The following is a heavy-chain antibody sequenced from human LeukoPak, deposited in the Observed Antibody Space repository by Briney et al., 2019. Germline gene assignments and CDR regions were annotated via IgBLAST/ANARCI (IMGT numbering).Heavy chain of an antibody. CDR1: GYTFTSHG. CDR3: ARDRRTIAAAGYFQH. J-gene: IGHJ1*01. V-gene: IGHV1-18*01. Sequence: VQSGPEVKKPGASVNVSCKASGYTFTSHGISWVRQAPGQGLEWMGWISAYNGNTNYAQKLQGRVTMATDTSTSTAYMELRSLRSDDTAVYYCARDRRTIAAAGYFQHWGQGTLVTVSS. D-gene: IGHD6-13*01. CDR2: ISAYNGNT.